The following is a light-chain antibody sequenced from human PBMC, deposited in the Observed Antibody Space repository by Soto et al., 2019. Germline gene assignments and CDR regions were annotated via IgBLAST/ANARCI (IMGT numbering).Light chain of an antibody. CDR3: QKYNSAPPWT. J-gene: IGKJ1*01. V-gene: IGKV1-27*01. CDR1: QDISNY. CDR2: AAS. Sequence: DIQMTQSPSSLSASVGDRVTITCRATQDISNYLAWYQQKPGKVPNLLIYAASTLPSGVPSRFSGSGSGTDFSLTISSLQPEDVATYYCQKYNSAPPWTFGQGTKVEI.